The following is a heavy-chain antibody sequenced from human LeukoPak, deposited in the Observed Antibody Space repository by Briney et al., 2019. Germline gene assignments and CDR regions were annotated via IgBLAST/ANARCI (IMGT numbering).Heavy chain of an antibody. J-gene: IGHJ4*02. CDR2: IIPIFGTA. D-gene: IGHD3-22*01. Sequence: SVKVSCKASGGTFSSYAISWVRQAPGQGLEWMGGIIPIFGTANYAQKCQGRVTITTDESTSTAYMELSSLRSEDTAVYYCAIFKGSPYYYDSSGYSFDYWGQGTLVTVSS. CDR3: AIFKGSPYYYDSSGYSFDY. V-gene: IGHV1-69*05. CDR1: GGTFSSYA.